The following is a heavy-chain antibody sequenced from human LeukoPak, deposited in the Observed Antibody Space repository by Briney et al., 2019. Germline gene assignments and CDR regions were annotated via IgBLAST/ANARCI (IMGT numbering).Heavy chain of an antibody. CDR2: IDPSDSYT. Sequence: GESLKISCKGSGYSFTSYWISWVRQMPGKGLEWMGRIDPSDSYTNYSPSFQGHVTISADKSISTAYLQWSSLKASDTAMYYCVRQPPPDILTGYYGEVFDYWGQGTLVTVSS. CDR1: GYSFTSYW. CDR3: VRQPPPDILTGYYGEVFDY. D-gene: IGHD3-9*01. J-gene: IGHJ4*02. V-gene: IGHV5-10-1*01.